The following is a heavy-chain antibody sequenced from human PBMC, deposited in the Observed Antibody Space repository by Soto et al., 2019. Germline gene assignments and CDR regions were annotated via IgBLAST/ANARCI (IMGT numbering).Heavy chain of an antibody. D-gene: IGHD3-16*01. Sequence: PSETLSLTCTVSGGSISSSSYCWGWIRQPPGKGLEWIGSIYYSGSTYYNPSLKSRVTISVDTSKNQFSLKLSSVTAADTAVYYWDGGAAPPYYYYMDVWGKGTTVTVSS. J-gene: IGHJ6*03. CDR1: GGSISSSSYC. CDR3: DGGAAPPYYYYMDV. CDR2: IYYSGST. V-gene: IGHV4-39*01.